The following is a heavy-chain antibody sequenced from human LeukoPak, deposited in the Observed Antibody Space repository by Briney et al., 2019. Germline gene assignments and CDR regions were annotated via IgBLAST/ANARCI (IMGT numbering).Heavy chain of an antibody. CDR1: GFTFSSYA. CDR2: ISWNSGSI. J-gene: IGHJ5*02. D-gene: IGHD1-26*01. CDR3: AKDTFRIVGATWGFDP. V-gene: IGHV3-9*01. Sequence: PGGSLRLSCAASGFTFSSYAMHWVRQAPGKGLEWVSGISWNSGSIGYADSVKGRFTISRDNAKNSLYLQMNSLRAEDTALYYCAKDTFRIVGATWGFDPWGQGTLVTVSS.